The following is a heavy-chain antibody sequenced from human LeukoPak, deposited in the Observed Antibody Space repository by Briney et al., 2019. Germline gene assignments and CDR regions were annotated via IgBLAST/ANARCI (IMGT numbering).Heavy chain of an antibody. CDR3: ARVRDDFWSPDY. Sequence: SETLSLTCAVYGESFSGYYWSWIRQPPGKGLEWIGEINHSGSTNYNPSLKSRVTISVGTSKNQFSLKLSSVTAADTAVYYCARVRDDFWSPDYWGQGTLVTVSS. CDR1: GESFSGYY. D-gene: IGHD3-3*01. V-gene: IGHV4-34*01. J-gene: IGHJ4*02. CDR2: INHSGST.